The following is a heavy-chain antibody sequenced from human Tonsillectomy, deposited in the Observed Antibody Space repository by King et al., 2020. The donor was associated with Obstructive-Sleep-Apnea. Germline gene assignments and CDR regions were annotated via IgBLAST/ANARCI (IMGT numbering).Heavy chain of an antibody. D-gene: IGHD3-10*01. J-gene: IGHJ4*02. CDR1: GFTFSSYA. CDR2: ISGSGGST. V-gene: IGHV3-23*04. CDR3: AKGGSMVRGVIRDFDY. Sequence: VQLVESGGGLVQPGGSLRLSCAASGFTFSSYAMSWVRQAPGKGLEWVSAISGSGGSTYYADSVKGRFTISRDNSKNTLYRQMNSLRAEDTAVYYCAKGGSMVRGVIRDFDYWGQGTLVTVSS.